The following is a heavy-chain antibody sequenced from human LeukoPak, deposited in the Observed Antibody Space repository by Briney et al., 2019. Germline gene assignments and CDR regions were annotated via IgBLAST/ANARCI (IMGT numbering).Heavy chain of an antibody. J-gene: IGHJ4*02. CDR2: ITPKSGDT. CDR1: GYTFSDFY. Sequence: ASVKVSSKASGYTFSDFYIHWVRQAPGQGLEYVGWITPKSGDTYSPQRFQGRVTMTRDASISTAYMELSSLRSDDTAVYFCARVRLADERAWAYWGQGTLVTVSS. CDR3: ARVRLADERAWAY. D-gene: IGHD3-3*02. V-gene: IGHV1-2*02.